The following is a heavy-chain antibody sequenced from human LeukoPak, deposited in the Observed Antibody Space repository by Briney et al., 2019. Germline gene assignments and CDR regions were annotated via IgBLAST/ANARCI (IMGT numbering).Heavy chain of an antibody. CDR1: GFTFSSYA. CDR3: ARDAPIYCTNGVCYAFDI. Sequence: PGGSLRLSRAASGFTFSSYAMSWVRQAPGKGLEWVSAISGSGGSTYYADSVKGRFTITRDNSKNTLYLQMNSLRAEDTAVYYCARDAPIYCTNGVCYAFDIWGQGTMVTVSS. CDR2: ISGSGGST. D-gene: IGHD2-8*01. V-gene: IGHV3-23*01. J-gene: IGHJ3*02.